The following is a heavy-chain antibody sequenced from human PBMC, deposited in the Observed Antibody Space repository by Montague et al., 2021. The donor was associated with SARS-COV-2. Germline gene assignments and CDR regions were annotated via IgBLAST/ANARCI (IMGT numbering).Heavy chain of an antibody. CDR1: GGSISSYY. D-gene: IGHD3-22*01. V-gene: IGHV4-59*01. CDR3: AREVRYYYDSSGPGAFDI. Sequence: SETLSLTCTVSGGSISSYYWSWIRQPPGKGLEWIGYIYYSGSTNYNPSLKSRVTISVDTSKNQFSLKLSSVTAADTAVYYYAREVRYYYDSSGPGAFDIWGQGTMVTVSS. CDR2: IYYSGST. J-gene: IGHJ3*02.